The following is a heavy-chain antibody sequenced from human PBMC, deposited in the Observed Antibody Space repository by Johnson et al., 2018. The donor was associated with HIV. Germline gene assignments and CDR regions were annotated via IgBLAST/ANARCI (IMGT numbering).Heavy chain of an antibody. CDR3: ARDGGGLGAFDI. D-gene: IGHD3-10*01. CDR2: IGTAGDT. CDR1: GFTFSSYA. Sequence: VQLVESGGGLVQPGGSLRLSCAASGFTFSSYAMSWVRQAPGKGLEWVSAIGTAGDTYYPGSVKGRFTISRENAKNSLYLQMNSLRVGDTAVYYCARDGGGLGAFDIWGQGTMVTVSS. J-gene: IGHJ3*02. V-gene: IGHV3-13*01.